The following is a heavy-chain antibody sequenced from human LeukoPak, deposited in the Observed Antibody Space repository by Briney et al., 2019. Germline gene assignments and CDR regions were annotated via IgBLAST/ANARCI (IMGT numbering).Heavy chain of an antibody. CDR3: VKNSRNYRPWSPDY. CDR2: IRAGGGDT. D-gene: IGHD1-7*01. V-gene: IGHV3-23*01. J-gene: IGHJ4*02. Sequence: GGSLRLSCAASGFTVSSNYMSWVRQAPGKGLEWVSGIRAGGGDTYYAHSVKGRFTISRDNSKNTLYLQMNNLRDDDAAVYYCVKNSRNYRPWSPDYWGQGALVIVSS. CDR1: GFTVSSNY.